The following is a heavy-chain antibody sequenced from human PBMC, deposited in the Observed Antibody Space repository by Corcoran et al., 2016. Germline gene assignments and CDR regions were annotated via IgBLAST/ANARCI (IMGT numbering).Heavy chain of an antibody. J-gene: IGHJ1*01. CDR2: IFYTGSS. D-gene: IGHD6-19*01. CDR1: GGSLHYYY. Sequence: QVQLQESGPGLVQPSETLSLTCTVSGGSLHYYYWSWVRQPPGQGLEWIGYIFYTGSSNYTPSLKSRAVISLATSRNQFSLRLNSVTAADTALYYCARVIAVSGTRFFQHWGQGTLVTVSS. V-gene: IGHV4-59*01. CDR3: ARVIAVSGTRFFQH.